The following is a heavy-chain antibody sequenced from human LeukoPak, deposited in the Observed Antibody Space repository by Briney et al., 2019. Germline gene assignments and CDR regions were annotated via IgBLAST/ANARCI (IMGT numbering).Heavy chain of an antibody. D-gene: IGHD6-6*01. Sequence: SETLSLTCTVSGGSIRSGDYYWSWIRQPPGKGLEWIGYIYYSGNTYYNPSLKSRVTMSVDTSKNQFSLKLSSVTAADTAVYYCARSSSPWFDPWGQGTLVTVSS. CDR2: IYYSGNT. CDR1: GGSIRSGDYY. CDR3: ARSSSPWFDP. J-gene: IGHJ5*02. V-gene: IGHV4-30-4*08.